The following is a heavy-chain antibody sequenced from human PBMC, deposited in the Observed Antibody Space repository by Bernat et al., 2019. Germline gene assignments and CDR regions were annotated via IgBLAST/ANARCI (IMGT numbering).Heavy chain of an antibody. D-gene: IGHD2-21*01. CDR2: ISAYNGNT. V-gene: IGHV1-18*01. CDR3: ARDAGPSGVVVIAPGYNWFDP. CDR1: GYTFTSYG. Sequence: QVQLVQSGAEVKKPGASVKVSCKASGYTFTSYGISWVRQAPGQGLEWMGWISAYNGNTNYAQKLQGRVTMTTDTSTSTAYMELRSLRSDDTAVYYCARDAGPSGVVVIAPGYNWFDPWGQGTLVTVSS. J-gene: IGHJ5*02.